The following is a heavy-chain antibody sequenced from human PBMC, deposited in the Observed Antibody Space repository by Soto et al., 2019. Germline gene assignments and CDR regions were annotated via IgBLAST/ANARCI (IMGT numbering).Heavy chain of an antibody. V-gene: IGHV3-48*02. CDR2: IISSSSTT. J-gene: IGHJ6*02. CDR3: AGVYAPNYYYDGKDV. CDR1: GFTFSSYS. D-gene: IGHD2-8*01. Sequence: EVQLLESGGGLVQPGGSLRLSCAASGFTFSSYSMNWVRQAPGKGLEWVSYIISSSSTTYYADAVKGRFTISRDNAKNSLYLQMNSLRDEHTGVYYCAGVYAPNYYYDGKDVWGQGTTVTVSS.